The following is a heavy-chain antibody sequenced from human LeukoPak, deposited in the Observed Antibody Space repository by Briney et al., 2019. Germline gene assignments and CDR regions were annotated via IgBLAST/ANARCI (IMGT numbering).Heavy chain of an antibody. CDR2: IFSSGST. Sequence: SETLSLTCTVSGGPISGYYWSWIRQPAGKGLEWIGRIFSSGSTNYNPSLKSRVTMSVDTSTNQLFLRLSSVTAADTAVYYCARGYGHCTTTRCSNWFDPWGQGTLVTVSS. CDR3: ARGYGHCTTTRCSNWFDP. CDR1: GGPISGYY. J-gene: IGHJ5*02. V-gene: IGHV4-4*07. D-gene: IGHD2-2*01.